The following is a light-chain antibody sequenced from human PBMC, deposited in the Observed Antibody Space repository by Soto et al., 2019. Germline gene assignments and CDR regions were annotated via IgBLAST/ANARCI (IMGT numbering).Light chain of an antibody. CDR2: GTS. CDR1: QSVSSAY. V-gene: IGKV3-20*01. CDR3: QQYATSRWT. J-gene: IGKJ1*01. Sequence: EIVLTQSPGTLSLSPGERATLSCRASQSVSSAYLAWYQQKPGQTPRLLIYGTSTRATGVPGRFSGSGSGTDFTLTISRREPEDFAVYYCQQYATSRWTFGPGTKAEI.